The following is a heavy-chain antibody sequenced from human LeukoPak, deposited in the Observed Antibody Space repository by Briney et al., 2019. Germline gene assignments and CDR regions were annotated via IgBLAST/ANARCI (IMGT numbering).Heavy chain of an antibody. D-gene: IGHD3-9*01. CDR1: GYTFTSYG. CDR2: ISAYNGNT. V-gene: IGHV1-18*01. Sequence: ASVKVSCKASGYTFTSYGISWVRQAPGQGLEWMGWISAYNGNTNYAQKLQGRVTMTTDTSTSTAYMELRSLRSDDTAVYYCARAVYREYDILTGYYIGVDGVDYWGQGTLVTVSS. J-gene: IGHJ4*02. CDR3: ARAVYREYDILTGYYIGVDGVDY.